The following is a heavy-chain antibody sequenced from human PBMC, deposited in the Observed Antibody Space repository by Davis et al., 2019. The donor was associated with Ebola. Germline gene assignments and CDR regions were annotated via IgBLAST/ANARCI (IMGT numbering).Heavy chain of an antibody. CDR2: INHSGST. J-gene: IGHJ5*02. Sequence: SETLSLTCAVYGGSFSGYYWSWIRQPPGKGLEWIGEINHSGSTNYNPSLTSRVTISVDTSKNQFSLKLSSVTAADTAVYYCARRSSSWQRFDPWGQGTLVTVSS. CDR1: GGSFSGYY. D-gene: IGHD6-13*01. CDR3: ARRSSSWQRFDP. V-gene: IGHV4-34*01.